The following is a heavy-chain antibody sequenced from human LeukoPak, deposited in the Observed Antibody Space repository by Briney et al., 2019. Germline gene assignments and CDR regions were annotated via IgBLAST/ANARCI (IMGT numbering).Heavy chain of an antibody. Sequence: ASVKVSCKPSGYTFTSYGTSWVRQAPQQRLEWMGWLSAYNGKTNYAQKLQGRVTMTTDTSTSTAYMELRSLRSDDTAVYYCARDVDRIRGGWFDPWGQGTLVTVSS. D-gene: IGHD5-12*01. V-gene: IGHV1-18*01. CDR1: GYTFTSYG. CDR2: LSAYNGKT. J-gene: IGHJ5*02. CDR3: ARDVDRIRGGWFDP.